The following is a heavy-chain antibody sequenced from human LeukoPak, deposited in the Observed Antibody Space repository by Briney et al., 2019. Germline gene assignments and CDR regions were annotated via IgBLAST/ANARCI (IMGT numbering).Heavy chain of an antibody. J-gene: IGHJ5*02. CDR3: ARGVHVRMYDTNDNWFDP. V-gene: IGHV1-46*01. Sequence: ASVKVSCKASGYTFTSYYIYWVRQAPGQGLEWMGIINPGGGSTRYAKKFQGRVTMTRDMSTSTVYMELSSLRSEDTAVYYCARGVHVRMYDTNDNWFDPWGQGTLVTVSS. CDR2: INPGGGST. CDR1: GYTFTSYY. D-gene: IGHD3-22*01.